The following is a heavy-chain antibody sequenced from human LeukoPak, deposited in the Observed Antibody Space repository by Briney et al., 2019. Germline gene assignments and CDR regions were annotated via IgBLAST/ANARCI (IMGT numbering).Heavy chain of an antibody. D-gene: IGHD4-23*01. CDR3: ARALDYGGKGTFGY. CDR1: GGTFSSYA. V-gene: IGHV1-69*04. Sequence: GASVKVSCKASGGTFSSYAISWVRQAPGQGLEWMGRIIPILGIANYAQKFQGRVTITADKSTSTAYMELSSLRSEDTAVYYCARALDYGGKGTFGYWGQGTLVTVSS. CDR2: IIPILGIA. J-gene: IGHJ4*02.